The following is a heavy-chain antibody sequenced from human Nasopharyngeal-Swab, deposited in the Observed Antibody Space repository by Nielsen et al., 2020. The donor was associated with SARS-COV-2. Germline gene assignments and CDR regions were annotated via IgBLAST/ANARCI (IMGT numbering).Heavy chain of an antibody. CDR3: ARGVPFDP. J-gene: IGHJ5*02. V-gene: IGHV3-53*01. Sequence: GESLKISCAASEFTVSSNYMSWVRQAPGKGLEWVSVIYSGGSTYYADYVKGRFTISRDNSKNTLYLQMNSLRSEDTAVYYCARGVPFDPWGQGTLVTVSS. CDR2: IYSGGST. CDR1: EFTVSSNY.